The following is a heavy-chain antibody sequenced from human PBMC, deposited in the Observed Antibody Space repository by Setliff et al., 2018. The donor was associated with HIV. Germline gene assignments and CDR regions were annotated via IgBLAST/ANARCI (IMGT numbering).Heavy chain of an antibody. CDR2: ISGSSSYI. D-gene: IGHD3-3*01. Sequence: ASVKVSCAASGFTFGSYSMNWVRQAPGKGLEWVSSISGSSSYIYYADSVKGRFTISRDNAKNSLYLQMNSLRVEDTAVYYCARGITIFGVADSWGQGTLVTVSS. J-gene: IGHJ5*02. CDR1: GFTFGSYS. CDR3: ARGITIFGVADS. V-gene: IGHV3-21*01.